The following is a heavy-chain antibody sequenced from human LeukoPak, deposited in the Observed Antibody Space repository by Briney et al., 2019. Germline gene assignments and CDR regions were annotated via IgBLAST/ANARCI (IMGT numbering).Heavy chain of an antibody. J-gene: IGHJ6*02. CDR2: IRSKANNYAT. V-gene: IGHV3-73*01. CDR1: GFIFSDST. D-gene: IGHD4/OR15-4a*01. CDR3: IRGATSGSYYGFDV. Sequence: GGSLRLSCAASGFIFSDSTVHWVRQASGTGLEWVGRIRSKANNYATAYATSVQGRFTLSRDDSKNTAYLQMNSLKIGDTAVYYCIRGATSGSYYGFDVWGQGATVTV.